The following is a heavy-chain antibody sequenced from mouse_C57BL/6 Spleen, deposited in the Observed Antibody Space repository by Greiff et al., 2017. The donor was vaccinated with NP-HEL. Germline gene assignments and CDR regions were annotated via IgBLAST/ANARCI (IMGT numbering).Heavy chain of an antibody. Sequence: EVQLQQSGPGLVKPSQSLSLTCSVTGYSITSGYYWNWIRQFPGNKLEWMGYISYDGSNNYNPSLKNRISITRDTSKNQFFLKLNSVTTEDTATYYCARDPYYYGSSSVRERQDYFDYWGQGTTLTVSS. J-gene: IGHJ2*01. CDR2: ISYDGSN. V-gene: IGHV3-6*01. D-gene: IGHD1-1*01. CDR3: ARDPYYYGSSSVRERQDYFDY. CDR1: GYSITSGYY.